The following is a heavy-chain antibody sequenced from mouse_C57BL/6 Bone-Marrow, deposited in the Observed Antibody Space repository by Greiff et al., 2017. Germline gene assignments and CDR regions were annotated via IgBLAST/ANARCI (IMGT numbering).Heavy chain of an antibody. CDR3: ARHGTTVVATDY. J-gene: IGHJ2*01. CDR2: ISSGGSYT. D-gene: IGHD1-1*01. V-gene: IGHV5-6*01. CDR1: GFTFSSYG. Sequence: EVHLVESGGDLVKPGGSLKLSCAASGFTFSSYGMSWVRQTPDKRLEWVATISSGGSYTYYPDSVKGRFTISRDNAKNTLYLQMSSLKSEDTAMYYGARHGTTVVATDYWGQGTTLTVSS.